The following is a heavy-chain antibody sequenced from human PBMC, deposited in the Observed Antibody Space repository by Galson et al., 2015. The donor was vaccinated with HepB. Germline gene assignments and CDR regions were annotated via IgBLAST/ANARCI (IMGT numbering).Heavy chain of an antibody. V-gene: IGHV3-30*18. J-gene: IGHJ4*02. CDR2: ISYDGSNK. D-gene: IGHD4-23*01. Sequence: SLRLSCAASGFTFSSYGMHWVRQAPGKGLQWVAVISYDGSNKYYADSVKGRFTISRDNSKNTLYLQMNSLRAEDTAVYYCAKDGSGGNFAYGCPVTLVTAPS. CDR1: GFTFSSYG. CDR3: AKDGSGGNFAY.